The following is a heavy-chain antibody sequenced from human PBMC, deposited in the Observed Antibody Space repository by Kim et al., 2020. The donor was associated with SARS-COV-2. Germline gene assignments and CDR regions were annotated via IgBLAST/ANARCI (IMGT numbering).Heavy chain of an antibody. V-gene: IGHV4-39*01. CDR1: GGSISSSSYY. Sequence: SETLSLTCTVSGGSISSSSYYWGWIRQPPEKGLEWIGNIFYSGSTYYNPSLKSRVTISVDTSKNQFSLKVSSVTAADTAVYYCARTGYSSSSRCFDPWGQGTLVIVSS. J-gene: IGHJ5*02. D-gene: IGHD6-6*01. CDR2: IFYSGST. CDR3: ARTGYSSSSRCFDP.